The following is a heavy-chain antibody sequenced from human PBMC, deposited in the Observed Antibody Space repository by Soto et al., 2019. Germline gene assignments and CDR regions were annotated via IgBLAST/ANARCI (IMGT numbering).Heavy chain of an antibody. CDR2: INHSGST. CDR1: GGSFSGYY. CDR3: ARESTEIVVVNYYFDY. D-gene: IGHD3-22*01. Sequence: PLETLSLTCAFYGGSFSGYYWTWIRQPPGTGLEWIGEINHSGSTNYNPSLKSRVTISVDNAKNSLYLQMNSLRAEDTAVYYCARESTEIVVVNYYFDYWGQGTLVTVSS. J-gene: IGHJ4*02. V-gene: IGHV4-34*01.